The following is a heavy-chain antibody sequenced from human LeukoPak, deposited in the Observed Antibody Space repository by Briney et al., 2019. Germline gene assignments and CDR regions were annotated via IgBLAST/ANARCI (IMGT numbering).Heavy chain of an antibody. CDR1: GFTFSSYA. CDR2: ISGSGGST. CDR3: AKDLTGLRSYSSGRPRYFQH. D-gene: IGHD6-19*01. J-gene: IGHJ1*01. V-gene: IGHV3-23*01. Sequence: GGSLRLSCAASGFTFSSYAMSWVRQAPGKGLEWVSAISGSGGSTYYADSVKGRFTISRDNSKNTLYLQMNSLRAEDTAVYYCAKDLTGLRSYSSGRPRYFQHWGQGTLVTVSS.